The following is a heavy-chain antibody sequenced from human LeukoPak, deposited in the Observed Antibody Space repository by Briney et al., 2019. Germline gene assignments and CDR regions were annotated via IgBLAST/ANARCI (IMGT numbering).Heavy chain of an antibody. CDR1: GFSFSTYW. V-gene: IGHV3-7*01. Sequence: GGSLRLSCAASGFSFSTYWMNWVRQAPGRGLEWVANIKQDGSEKYYVDSVKGRFTISRDKAKNSLYLQLNSLRAEDTAVYYCARRVRSGFFDNWGQGTLVTVSS. J-gene: IGHJ4*02. CDR2: IKQDGSEK. D-gene: IGHD3-3*01. CDR3: ARRVRSGFFDN.